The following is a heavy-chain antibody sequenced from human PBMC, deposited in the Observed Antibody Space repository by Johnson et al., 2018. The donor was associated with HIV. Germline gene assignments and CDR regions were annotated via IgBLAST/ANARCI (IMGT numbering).Heavy chain of an antibody. J-gene: IGHJ3*02. CDR1: GFTVSNNY. CDR2: IYSGGNT. CDR3: AREWGVMTFGGVIPRNAFDI. Sequence: VQLVESGGGLVQPGGSLRLSCATSGFTVSNNYMSWVRQAPGKGLEWVSLIYSGGNTYYAEHVKGRFTISTDTAKNTLHLQMNSLRVEDTAVYYCAREWGVMTFGGVIPRNAFDIWGQGTMVTVSS. V-gene: IGHV3-66*01. D-gene: IGHD3-16*01.